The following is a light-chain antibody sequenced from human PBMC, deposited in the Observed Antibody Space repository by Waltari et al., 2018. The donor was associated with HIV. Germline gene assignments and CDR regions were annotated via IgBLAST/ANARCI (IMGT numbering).Light chain of an antibody. CDR2: DAS. V-gene: IGKV3-15*01. CDR3: QQYESWIT. CDR1: QRISSN. J-gene: IGKJ5*01. Sequence: EIVMTQSPATLSVSPGERVTLSCRASQRISSNLVWYQQKPGQAPRLLISDASIRATGIPARFSGGGSGTEFTLTISGLQSGDVALYYCQQYESWITFGQGTRLDIK.